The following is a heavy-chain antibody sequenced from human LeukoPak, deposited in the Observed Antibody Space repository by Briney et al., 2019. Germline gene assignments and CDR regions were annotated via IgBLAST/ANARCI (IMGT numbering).Heavy chain of an antibody. D-gene: IGHD2-15*01. Sequence: GGSLRLSCAASGFTFDDYAMHWVRQAPGKGLEWVSLISGDGGSTYYADSVKGRFTISRDNSKNSLYLQMNSLGTEDTALYYCAKDGGYCSGGSCYAPVTGIDYWGQGTLVTVSS. CDR2: ISGDGGST. CDR1: GFTFDDYA. CDR3: AKDGGYCSGGSCYAPVTGIDY. V-gene: IGHV3-43*02. J-gene: IGHJ4*02.